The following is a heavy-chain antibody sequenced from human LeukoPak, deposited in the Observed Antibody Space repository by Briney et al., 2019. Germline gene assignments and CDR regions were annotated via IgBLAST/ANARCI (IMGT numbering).Heavy chain of an antibody. D-gene: IGHD5-12*01. CDR2: IRSSSET. CDR1: GFIFSQYS. J-gene: IGHJ5*02. CDR3: ARDAGYSGYGCDL. Sequence: PGGSLRLSCAASGFIFSQYSMNWVRQAPGKGLEWVSHIRSSSETFYADSVKGRFTISRDNARNSLYLQMNNLRGEDTAIYYCARDAGYSGYGCDLWGQGTLVTVSS. V-gene: IGHV3-48*01.